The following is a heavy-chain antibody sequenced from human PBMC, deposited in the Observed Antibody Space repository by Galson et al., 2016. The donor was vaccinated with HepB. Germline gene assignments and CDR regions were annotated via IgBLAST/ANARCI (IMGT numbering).Heavy chain of an antibody. Sequence: SLRLSCAVSGFTVSSNYMSWVRQAPGKGLEWVGFIRSKTHGGTAEHAASVKDRFIASRDDSKNIAYLQMNSLKSEDTGLYYCSGHWRRHTPDYWGQGTLVTVAS. CDR1: GFTVSSNY. V-gene: IGHV3-49*04. CDR2: IRSKTHGGTA. J-gene: IGHJ4*02. CDR3: SGHWRRHTPDY.